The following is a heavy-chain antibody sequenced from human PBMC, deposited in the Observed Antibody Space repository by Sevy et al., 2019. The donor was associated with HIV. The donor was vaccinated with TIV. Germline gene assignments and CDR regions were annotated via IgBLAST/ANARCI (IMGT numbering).Heavy chain of an antibody. J-gene: IGHJ6*02. Sequence: ASVKVSCKASGGSFTSFVFNWVRLAPGQGLEWMGGIVTSIGPAKYAQKFQGRVTITADESTSTTYMELSSLRSEDTAIYYCARPQYDSPGYYPLYFYAMDVWGQGTTVTVSS. CDR3: ARPQYDSPGYYPLYFYAMDV. CDR1: GGSFTSFV. V-gene: IGHV1-69*13. D-gene: IGHD3-22*01. CDR2: IVTSIGPA.